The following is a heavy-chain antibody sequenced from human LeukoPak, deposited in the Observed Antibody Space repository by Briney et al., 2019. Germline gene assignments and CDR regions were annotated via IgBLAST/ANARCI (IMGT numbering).Heavy chain of an antibody. D-gene: IGHD2-2*01. CDR3: ARRYCSSTSCTLDY. J-gene: IGHJ4*02. CDR1: GFTFTTYE. CDR2: ISGSGGAI. Sequence: GGSLRLSCATSGFTFTTYEMNWVRQAPGKGLEWVSHISGSGGAIYYADSVKGRFTISRDNAKNSLYLQMSSLRVEDTAVYYCARRYCSSTSCTLDYWGQGALVTVSS. V-gene: IGHV3-48*03.